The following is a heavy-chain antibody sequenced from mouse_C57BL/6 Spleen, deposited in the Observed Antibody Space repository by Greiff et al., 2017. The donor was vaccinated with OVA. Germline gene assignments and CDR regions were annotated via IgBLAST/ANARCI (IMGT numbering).Heavy chain of an antibody. CDR2: IHPNSGST. Sequence: QVQLQQSGAELVKPGASVKLSCKASGYTFTSYWMHWVKQRPGQGLEWIGMIHPNSGSTNYNEKFKSKATLTVDKSSSTAYMQLSSLTSEDSAVYYCARGGPRYAMDYWGQGTSVTVSS. V-gene: IGHV1-64*01. D-gene: IGHD3-3*01. CDR3: ARGGPRYAMDY. CDR1: GYTFTSYW. J-gene: IGHJ4*01.